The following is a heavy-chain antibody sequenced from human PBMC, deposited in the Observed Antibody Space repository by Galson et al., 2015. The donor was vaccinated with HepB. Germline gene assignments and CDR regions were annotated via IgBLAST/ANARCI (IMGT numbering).Heavy chain of an antibody. CDR2: ISYDGNNK. J-gene: IGHJ4*02. V-gene: IGHV3-30-3*01. D-gene: IGHD1-20*01. Sequence: LRLSCAASGLIFSNDTMHWVRQAPGKGLKWVAVISYDGNNKYYADSVKGRFTLSRDSSKNTLYLQMNSLRVEDTAVYYCARSLEGNNWSYVDYWGQGTLVTVSS. CDR3: ARSLEGNNWSYVDY. CDR1: GLIFSNDT.